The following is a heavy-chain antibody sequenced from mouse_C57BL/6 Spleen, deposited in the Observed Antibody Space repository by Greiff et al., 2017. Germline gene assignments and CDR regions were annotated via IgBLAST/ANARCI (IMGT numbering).Heavy chain of an antibody. D-gene: IGHD1-1*01. CDR2: IYPGDGDT. CDR3: ARPDYYGSSSDAMDY. CDR1: GYAFSSYW. Sequence: QVQLQQSGAELVKPGASVKISCKASGYAFSSYWMNWVKQRPGKGLEWIGQIYPGDGDTNYNGKFKGKATLTADKSSSTAYMQLSSLTSEDSAVYFCARPDYYGSSSDAMDYWGQGTSVTVSS. J-gene: IGHJ4*01. V-gene: IGHV1-80*01.